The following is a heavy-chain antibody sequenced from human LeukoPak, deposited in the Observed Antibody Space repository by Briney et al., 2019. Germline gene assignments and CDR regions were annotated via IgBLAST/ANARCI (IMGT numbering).Heavy chain of an antibody. CDR1: GFTFSDHY. J-gene: IGHJ4*02. CDR2: ISSGSTI. CDR3: ARPPEGQPNYEYYFDY. D-gene: IGHD1-7*01. V-gene: IGHV3-11*04. Sequence: PGGSLRLSCAASGFTFSDHYMSWIRQAPGKGLEWISDISSGSTIYYADSVKGRFTVSRDNAKNSLYLQMTSLTADDTAVYYCARPPEGQPNYEYYFDYWGQGTLVTVSS.